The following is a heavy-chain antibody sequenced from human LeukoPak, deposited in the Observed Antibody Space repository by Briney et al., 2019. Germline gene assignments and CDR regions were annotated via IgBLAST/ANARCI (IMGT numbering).Heavy chain of an antibody. CDR2: IYYSGST. J-gene: IGHJ4*02. CDR1: GGSISITTSY. D-gene: IGHD2-15*01. V-gene: IGHV4-39*01. CDR3: ARRIGYFDY. Sequence: SSETLSLTCTVSGGSISITTSYWAWIRQPPGKGLEWIASIYYSGSTYYHPSLKSRVTISVDTSKNQFSLKLSSVTAADTAVYYCARRIGYFDYWGQGTLVTVSS.